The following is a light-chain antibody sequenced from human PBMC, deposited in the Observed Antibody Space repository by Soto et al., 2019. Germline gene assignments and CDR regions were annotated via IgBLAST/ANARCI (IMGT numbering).Light chain of an antibody. J-gene: IGLJ1*01. CDR3: QSYASRVSGCV. V-gene: IGLV1-40*01. CDR2: GSG. Sequence: QSVLTQPPSVSGAPGQRVTISCAGSSSNIGASYDVHWYQQLPGTAPKVVIYGSGNRPSGVPDRFSGSKSGTPASLAIAGLQAEDEADDYCQSYASRVSGCVFGTGTKVTVL. CDR1: SSNIGASYD.